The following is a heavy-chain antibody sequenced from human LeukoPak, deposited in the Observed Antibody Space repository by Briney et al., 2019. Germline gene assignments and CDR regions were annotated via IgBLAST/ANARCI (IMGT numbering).Heavy chain of an antibody. V-gene: IGHV4-59*01. J-gene: IGHJ4*02. Sequence: SETLSLICTVSGGSISSYYWSWIRQPPGKGLEWIGYIYYSGSTNYNPSLKSRVTISVDTSKNQFSLKLSSVTAADTAVYYCARGDSSGYYPRWGQGTLVTVSS. CDR2: IYYSGST. CDR1: GGSISSYY. D-gene: IGHD3-22*01. CDR3: ARGDSSGYYPR.